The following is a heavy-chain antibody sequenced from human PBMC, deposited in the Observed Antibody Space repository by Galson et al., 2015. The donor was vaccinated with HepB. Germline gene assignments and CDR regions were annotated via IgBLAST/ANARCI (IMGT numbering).Heavy chain of an antibody. CDR2: IYYSGST. CDR3: ARHLFLPPDNWFDP. Sequence: ETLSLTCTVSGGSISSSSYYWGWIRLPPGKGLEWIGSIYYSGSTYYNPSLKSRVTISVDTFKNQFSLKLSSVTAADTAVYYCARHLFLPPDNWFDPWGQGTLVTVSS. J-gene: IGHJ5*02. CDR1: GGSISSSSYY. D-gene: IGHD2/OR15-2a*01. V-gene: IGHV4-39*01.